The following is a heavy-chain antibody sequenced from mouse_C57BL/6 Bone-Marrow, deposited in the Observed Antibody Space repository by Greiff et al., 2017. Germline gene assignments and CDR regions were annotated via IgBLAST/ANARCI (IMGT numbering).Heavy chain of an antibody. CDR3: ARDYGDSYWYFDV. J-gene: IGHJ1*03. Sequence: QVQLQQSGPELVKPGASVKLSCKASGYTFTSYDINWVKQRPGQGLEWIGWIYPRNGSTKNNEKFKGKATLTVDTSSSTAYMALHSLTSEDSAVYLCARDYGDSYWYFDVWGTGTTVTVSS. V-gene: IGHV1-85*01. CDR2: IYPRNGST. D-gene: IGHD1-1*01. CDR1: GYTFTSYD.